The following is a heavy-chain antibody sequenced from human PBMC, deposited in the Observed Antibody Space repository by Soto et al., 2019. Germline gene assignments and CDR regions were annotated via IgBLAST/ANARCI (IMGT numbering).Heavy chain of an antibody. Sequence: QLQESGPGLVKPSETLSLTCTFSGGPISSCYWCWFRQPQGKGLEWIGYRYYSGSTNCNPSLKSRVTISVYTDKKQFSLKPSSVTAADTAVYYCAGGVGWSVNWFDPWGLGTLVNVS. CDR3: AGGVGWSVNWFDP. J-gene: IGHJ5*02. CDR2: RYYSGST. D-gene: IGHD3-3*01. CDR1: GGPISSCY. V-gene: IGHV4-59*01.